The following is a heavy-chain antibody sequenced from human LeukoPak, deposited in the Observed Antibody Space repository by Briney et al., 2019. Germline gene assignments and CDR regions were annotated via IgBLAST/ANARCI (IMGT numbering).Heavy chain of an antibody. V-gene: IGHV5-51*01. J-gene: IGHJ6*03. CDR3: ARRNDAYYYDSSGYNYYYYMDV. D-gene: IGHD3-22*01. CDR1: GYSFTSYW. CDR2: IYPGDSDT. Sequence: GESLKISCKGSGYSFTSYWIGWVRQMPGKGLEWMGIIYPGDSDTKYSPSFQGQVTISADKSISTAYLQWSSLKASDTAMYYCARRNDAYYYDSSGYNYYYYMDVWGKGTTVTVSS.